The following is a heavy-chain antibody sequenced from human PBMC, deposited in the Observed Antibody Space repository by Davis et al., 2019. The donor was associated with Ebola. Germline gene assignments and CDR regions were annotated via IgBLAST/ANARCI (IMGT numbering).Heavy chain of an antibody. D-gene: IGHD5-18*01. CDR1: GGSISSYY. CDR3: ASGYSYGYYYGMDV. J-gene: IGHJ6*02. CDR2: IYYSGST. Sequence: PSETLSLTCTVSGGSISSYYWSWIRQPPGKGLEWIGYIYYSGSTNYNPSLKSRVTISVDTSKNQFSLKLSSVTAADTAVYYCASGYSYGYYYGMDVWGQGTTVTVSS. V-gene: IGHV4-59*01.